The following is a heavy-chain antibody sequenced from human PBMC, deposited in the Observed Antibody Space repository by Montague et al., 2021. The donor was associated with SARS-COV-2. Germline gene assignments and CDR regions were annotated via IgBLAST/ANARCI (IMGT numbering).Heavy chain of an antibody. D-gene: IGHD6-13*01. CDR1: GGSVSSGGYD. V-gene: IGHV4-61*08. J-gene: IGHJ4*02. CDR2: IYYSGST. Sequence: SETLSLTCTVSGGSVSSGGYDWSWIRQPTGKGLEWIMYIYYSGSTNYNPSLKSRVTISLDTSKNQFSLKLTSVTAADTAVYYCARVSLAAAATRSDYWGQGTLVTVSS. CDR3: ARVSLAAAATRSDY.